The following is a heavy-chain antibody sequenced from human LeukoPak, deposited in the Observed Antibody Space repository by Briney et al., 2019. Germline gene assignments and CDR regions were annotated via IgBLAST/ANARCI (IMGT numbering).Heavy chain of an antibody. CDR2: IYHSGST. Sequence: SQTLSLTCAVSGGSISSGGYSWSWIRQPPRKGLEWIGYIYHSGSTYYNPSLKSRVTISVDRSKNQFSLKLSSVTAADTAVYYCARGSGGYYDSSGYLSAAFDIWGQGTMVTVSS. CDR1: GGSISSGGYS. D-gene: IGHD3-22*01. V-gene: IGHV4-30-2*01. J-gene: IGHJ3*02. CDR3: ARGSGGYYDSSGYLSAAFDI.